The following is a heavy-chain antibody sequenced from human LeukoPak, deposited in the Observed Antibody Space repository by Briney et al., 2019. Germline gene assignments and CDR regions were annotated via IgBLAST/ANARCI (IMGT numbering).Heavy chain of an antibody. V-gene: IGHV4-4*07. CDR2: IFTTGST. CDR1: GGSMRNSY. CDR3: ARNWAFMLGEVIVMTPPDY. D-gene: IGHD3-16*02. Sequence: PSETLSLTCTVYGGSMRNSYWSWIRQRAGKGLEWVGRIFTTGSTNYNPSLKSRVTISVDTSKNQFSLKMTSVTAADTAVYYCARNWAFMLGEVIVMTPPDYWGQGTLVIVSS. J-gene: IGHJ4*02.